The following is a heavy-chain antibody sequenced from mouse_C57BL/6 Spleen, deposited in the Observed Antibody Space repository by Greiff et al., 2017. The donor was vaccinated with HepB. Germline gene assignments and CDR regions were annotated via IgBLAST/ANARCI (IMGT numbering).Heavy chain of an antibody. CDR3: ARYWDVKYIDV. J-gene: IGHJ1*03. CDR2: ISSGSSTI. Sequence: EVKLVESGGGLVKPGGSLKLSCAASGFTFSDYGMHWVRQAPEKGLEWVAYISSGSSTIYYEDTVKGRITISRDNAKNTLFMQMTSLRSEDTAMYYCARYWDVKYIDVWGTGTTVTVSS. CDR1: GFTFSDYG. D-gene: IGHD4-1*01. V-gene: IGHV5-17*01.